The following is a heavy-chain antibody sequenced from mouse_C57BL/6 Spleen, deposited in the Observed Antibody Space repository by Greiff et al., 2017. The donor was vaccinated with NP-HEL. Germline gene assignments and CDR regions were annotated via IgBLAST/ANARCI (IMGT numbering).Heavy chain of an antibody. CDR2: IDPSDSYT. Sequence: QVQLQQPGAELVRPGTSVKLSCKASGYTFTSYWMHWVKQRPGQGLEWIGVIDPSDSYTNYNQKFKGKATLTVDTSSSTAYMQLSSLTSEDSAVYYWASPHYYGGTYLYFDVWGTGTTVTVSS. CDR3: ASPHYYGGTYLYFDV. CDR1: GYTFTSYW. V-gene: IGHV1-59*01. J-gene: IGHJ1*03. D-gene: IGHD1-2*01.